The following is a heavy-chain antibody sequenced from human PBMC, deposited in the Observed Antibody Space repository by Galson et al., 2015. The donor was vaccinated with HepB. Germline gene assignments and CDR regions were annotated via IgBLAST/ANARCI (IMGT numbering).Heavy chain of an antibody. J-gene: IGHJ6*02. CDR1: GGTFSSYA. V-gene: IGHV1-69*06. CDR3: ARGDYGSGSYYHYYYYYGMDV. D-gene: IGHD3-10*01. CDR2: IIPIFGTA. Sequence: SVKVSCKASGGTFSSYAISWVRQAPGQGLEWMGGIIPIFGTANYAQKFQGRVTITADKSTSTAYMELSSLRSEDTAVYYCARGDYGSGSYYHYYYYYGMDVWGQGTTVTVSS.